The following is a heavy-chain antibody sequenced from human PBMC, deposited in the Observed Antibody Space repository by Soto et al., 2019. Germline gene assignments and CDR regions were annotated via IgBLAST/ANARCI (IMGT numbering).Heavy chain of an antibody. CDR1: GFAFSNYA. J-gene: IGHJ4*02. V-gene: IGHV3-23*01. CDR2: ISGSVGLR. Sequence: GGALRLSCAASGFAFSNYAISWVRQAPEKGLEWVSDISGSVGLRHYADSVKGRLTISRANSKNTVYLQMNSLTAEDTAIYYCVKESRAVPAKEHFDFWGQGTRVTVSS. CDR3: VKESRAVPAKEHFDF. D-gene: IGHD6-19*01.